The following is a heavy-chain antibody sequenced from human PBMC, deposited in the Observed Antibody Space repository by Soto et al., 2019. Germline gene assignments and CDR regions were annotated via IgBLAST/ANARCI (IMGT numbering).Heavy chain of an antibody. CDR1: GYTFTSYG. CDR2: ISAYNCNT. V-gene: IGHV1-18*04. J-gene: IGHJ4*02. Sequence: QVQLLQSGAELKKPGASVKVSCKSSGYTFTSYGISWVRKAPGQGLEWMGWISAYNCNTNYAQKLQGRVTMTTDTSTSTAYMELRRLRSDDTAVYYCARLASYLELHEQYYFDYWGQGTLVTVSS. D-gene: IGHD1-7*01. CDR3: ARLASYLELHEQYYFDY.